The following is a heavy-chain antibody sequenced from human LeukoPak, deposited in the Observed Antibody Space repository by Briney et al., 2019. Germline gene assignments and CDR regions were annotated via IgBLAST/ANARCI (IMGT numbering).Heavy chain of an antibody. D-gene: IGHD2-15*01. CDR2: ISYDGSNK. CDR1: GFTFSSYA. Sequence: QPGGSLRLSCAASGFTFSSYAMHWVRQAPGKGLEWVAVISYDGSNKYYADSVKGRFTISRDNSKNTLYLQMNGLRAEDTAVYYCARDVFPYCSGGSCWFDYWGQGTLVTVSS. J-gene: IGHJ4*02. CDR3: ARDVFPYCSGGSCWFDY. V-gene: IGHV3-30*04.